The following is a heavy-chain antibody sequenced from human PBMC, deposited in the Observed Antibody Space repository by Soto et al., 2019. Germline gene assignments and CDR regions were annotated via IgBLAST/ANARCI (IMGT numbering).Heavy chain of an antibody. D-gene: IGHD2-15*01. Sequence: QLQLQESGPGLVKPSETLSLTCTVSGGSISSSSYYWGWIRQPPGKGLEWIGSIYYSGSTYYNPSLKSRVTISVDTSKNQFSLKLSSVTAADTAVYYCANVVVVAANWYFDLWGRGTLVTVSS. CDR3: ANVVVVAANWYFDL. CDR2: IYYSGST. V-gene: IGHV4-39*01. CDR1: GGSISSSSYY. J-gene: IGHJ2*01.